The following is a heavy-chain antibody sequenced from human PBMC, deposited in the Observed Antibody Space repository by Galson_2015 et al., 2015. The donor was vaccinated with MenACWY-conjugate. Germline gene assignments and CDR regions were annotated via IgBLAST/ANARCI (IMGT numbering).Heavy chain of an antibody. D-gene: IGHD5-24*01. CDR1: GFTFHKYW. V-gene: IGHV3-74*01. CDR3: TRGNDGYGGLDA. J-gene: IGHJ5*02. CDR2: INPDGSVT. Sequence: SLRLSCAASGFTFHKYWMTWVRQAPGKGLEWVSRINPDGSVTNHADSVKGRFTLSRDNSKNTLYLQMNSLRGDDTAVYYCTRGNDGYGGLDAWGQGTLVTVSS.